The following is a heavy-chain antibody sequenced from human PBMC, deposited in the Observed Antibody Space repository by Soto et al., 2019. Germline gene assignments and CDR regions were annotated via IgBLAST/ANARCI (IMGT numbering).Heavy chain of an antibody. J-gene: IGHJ5*02. CDR1: GYTFTSYD. Sequence: ASVKVSCKASGYTFTSYDINWVRQTTGQGLEWMGWMNPNSGNTGYAQKFQGRVTMTRNTSISTAYMELSSLRSEDTAVYYCARRRTHYDFWSGSNWFDPWGQGTLVTVSS. CDR3: ARRRTHYDFWSGSNWFDP. D-gene: IGHD3-3*01. V-gene: IGHV1-8*01. CDR2: MNPNSGNT.